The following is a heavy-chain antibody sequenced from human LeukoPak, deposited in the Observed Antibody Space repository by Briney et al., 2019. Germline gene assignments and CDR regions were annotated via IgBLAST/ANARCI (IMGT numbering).Heavy chain of an antibody. D-gene: IGHD3-9*01. J-gene: IGHJ4*02. Sequence: PGGSLRLSCTVSGFTVSSNSMSWVRQAPGKGLEWVSFIYSDNTHYSDSVKGRFTISRDNSKNTLYMEMNSLRVEDTAVYYCARDFWAWGFDYFRGLRYWGQGTLVTVSS. V-gene: IGHV3-66*03. CDR2: IYSDNT. CDR3: ARDFWAWGFDYFRGLRY. CDR1: GFTVSSNS.